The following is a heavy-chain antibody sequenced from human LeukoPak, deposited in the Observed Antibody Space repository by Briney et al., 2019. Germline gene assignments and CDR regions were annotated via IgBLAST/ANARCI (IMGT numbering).Heavy chain of an antibody. J-gene: IGHJ1*01. CDR2: IRGSVGGT. CDR1: GLTFRTYA. CDR3: SRDPNGDYVGAFDFQR. Sequence: GGSRGLSCLAPGLTFRTYAMTWFRQAPGRGLNWVSSIRGSVGGTYYADSVRGRFTISRDNSKNTLYLQMNSLRAEDTAIYYCSRDPNGDYVGAFDFQRWGQGTLVTVPS. V-gene: IGHV3-23*01. D-gene: IGHD4-17*01.